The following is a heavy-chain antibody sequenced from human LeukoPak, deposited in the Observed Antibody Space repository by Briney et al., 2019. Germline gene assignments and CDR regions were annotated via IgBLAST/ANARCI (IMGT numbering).Heavy chain of an antibody. D-gene: IGHD3-3*01. V-gene: IGHV1-69*05. CDR2: IIPIFGTA. J-gene: IGHJ1*01. CDR3: ARGHTYYDFWSGLVAEYFQH. Sequence: ASVKVSCKASGGTFSSYAISWVRQAPGQGLEWVGRIIPIFGTANYAQKFQGRVTITTDESTSTAYMELSSLRSEDTAVYYCARGHTYYDFWSGLVAEYFQHWGQGTLVTVSS. CDR1: GGTFSSYA.